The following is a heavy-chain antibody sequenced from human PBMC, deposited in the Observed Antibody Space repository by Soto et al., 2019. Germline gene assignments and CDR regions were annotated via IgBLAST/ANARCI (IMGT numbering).Heavy chain of an antibody. CDR2: ISYDGSDK. V-gene: IGHV3-30*18. J-gene: IGHJ4*02. Sequence: GGSLRLSCAASGFTFSSYGMHWVRQGPGKGLEWVAVISYDGSDKYYADSVKGRFTISRDNSKNTLYLQMNSLRAEDTAVYYCAKGNVAATGADYWGQGTRVTVSS. CDR1: GFTFSSYG. D-gene: IGHD2-15*01. CDR3: AKGNVAATGADY.